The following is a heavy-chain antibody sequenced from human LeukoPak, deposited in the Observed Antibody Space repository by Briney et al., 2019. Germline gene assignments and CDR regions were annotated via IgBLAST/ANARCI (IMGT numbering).Heavy chain of an antibody. J-gene: IGHJ5*02. D-gene: IGHD3-10*01. Sequence: ASVKVSCKASGYTFTSYDINWVRQATGQGLEWMGWMNPNSGNTGYAQKFQGRVTMTRNTSISTAYMELSSLRSEDTAVYYCVRRKSITMVRGNWFDPWGQGTLVTVSS. CDR3: VRRKSITMVRGNWFDP. CDR1: GYTFTSYD. V-gene: IGHV1-8*01. CDR2: MNPNSGNT.